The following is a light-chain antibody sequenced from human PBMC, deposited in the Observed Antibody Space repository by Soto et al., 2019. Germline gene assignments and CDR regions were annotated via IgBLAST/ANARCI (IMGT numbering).Light chain of an antibody. V-gene: IGLV2-14*01. CDR1: SSDVGGYKY. Sequence: QSVLTQPASVSGSPGQSITISCTGTSSDVGGYKYVSWYQQHPGKAPKLMIYDVSNRPSGVSNRFSGSKSGNTASLTISGLQAKDEADYYCSSYTSSSTVVFGGGTKLTVL. CDR2: DVS. CDR3: SSYTSSSTVV. J-gene: IGLJ2*01.